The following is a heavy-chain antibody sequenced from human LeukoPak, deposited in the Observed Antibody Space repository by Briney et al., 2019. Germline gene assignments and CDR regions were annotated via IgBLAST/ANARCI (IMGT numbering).Heavy chain of an antibody. J-gene: IGHJ4*02. CDR2: VSTYNGNT. CDR3: ARDVDTATDQINDY. CDR1: GYTFTSHG. Sequence: ASVKVSCKASGYTFTSHGISWVRQATGQGLEWMGWVSTYNGNTNYVPKYQGRVTITTDTSTSTAYMELRSLRSDDTAVYYCARDVDTATDQINDYWGQGTPVTVSS. D-gene: IGHD5-18*01. V-gene: IGHV1-18*04.